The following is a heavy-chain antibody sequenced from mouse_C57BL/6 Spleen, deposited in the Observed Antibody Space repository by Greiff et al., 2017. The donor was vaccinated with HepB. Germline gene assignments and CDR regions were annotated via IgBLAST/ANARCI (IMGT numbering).Heavy chain of an antibody. D-gene: IGHD1-1*02. J-gene: IGHJ4*01. CDR1: GYTFTSYG. CDR2: IYIGTGYT. V-gene: IGHV1-58*01. Sequence: EVQRVESGAELVRPGSSVKMSCKTSGYTFTSYGINWVKQRPGQGLEWIGYIYIGTGYTEYNEKFKGKATLTSDTSSSTAYMQLSSLTSEDSAIDFCAREGTIAMDYWGEGTSVTVAS. CDR3: AREGTIAMDY.